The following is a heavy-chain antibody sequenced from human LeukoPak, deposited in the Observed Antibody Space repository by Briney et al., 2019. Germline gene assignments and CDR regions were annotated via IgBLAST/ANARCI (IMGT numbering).Heavy chain of an antibody. CDR3: ARDLGYSGSYYVSYWFDP. V-gene: IGHV1-2*02. CDR2: INPNSGST. CDR1: GYTFTGYY. J-gene: IGHJ5*02. Sequence: GASVNVSCKASGYTFTGYYMHWVRRAPGQGLEWRGWINPNSGSTNYAQKFQGRVTMTRDTSISTAYMELSRLRSADTAVYYCARDLGYSGSYYVSYWFDPWGQGPLVTVSS. D-gene: IGHD1-26*01.